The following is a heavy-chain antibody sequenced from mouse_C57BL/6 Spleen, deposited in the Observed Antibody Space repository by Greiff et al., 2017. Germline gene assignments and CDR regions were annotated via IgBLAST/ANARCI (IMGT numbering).Heavy chain of an antibody. Sequence: QVQLQQPGAELVRPGTSVKLSCKASGYTFTSYWMHWVKQRPGQGLEWIGVIDPSDSYTNYNQKFKGKATLTVDTSSSPAYMQLSSLTSEDSAVYYCARFYFDYWGQGTTRTVSS. V-gene: IGHV1-59*01. CDR1: GYTFTSYW. CDR3: ARFYFDY. CDR2: IDPSDSYT. J-gene: IGHJ2*01.